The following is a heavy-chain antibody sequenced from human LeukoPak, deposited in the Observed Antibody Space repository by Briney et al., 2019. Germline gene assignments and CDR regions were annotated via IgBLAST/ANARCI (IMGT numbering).Heavy chain of an antibody. J-gene: IGHJ3*02. CDR1: GYSFTSYW. D-gene: IGHD3-22*01. Sequence: GESLQISCKGSGYSFTSYWIGGVRQMPGKGLEWMGIIYPGESDTRYSPSFQGQVTISADKSISTAYLQWSSLKASDTAMYYCVYVLSADSSVQYGAFDIWGQGTMVTVSS. V-gene: IGHV5-51*01. CDR2: IYPGESDT. CDR3: VYVLSADSSVQYGAFDI.